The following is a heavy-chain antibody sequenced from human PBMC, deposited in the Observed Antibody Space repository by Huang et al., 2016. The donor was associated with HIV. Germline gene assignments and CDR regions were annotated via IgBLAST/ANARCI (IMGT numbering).Heavy chain of an antibody. D-gene: IGHD6-6*01. J-gene: IGHJ4*02. Sequence: QVQLVQSGAEVRKPGASVKVSCEASGYSFASYDINWVRQATGQWLEWMGCENPHSGTRSYAQKVQGGVTMTRNTSISTAYMELSSLRSEDTAKDFCVRGWYIAALPYFDYWGQGTLVTVSS. CDR1: GYSFASYD. CDR2: ENPHSGTR. CDR3: VRGWYIAALPYFDY. V-gene: IGHV1-8*01.